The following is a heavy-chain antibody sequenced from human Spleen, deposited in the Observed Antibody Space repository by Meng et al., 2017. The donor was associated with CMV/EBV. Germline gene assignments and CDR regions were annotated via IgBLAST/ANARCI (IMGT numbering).Heavy chain of an antibody. CDR2: IYWDDDK. CDR3: AHVPPYGAGTFDY. J-gene: IGHJ4*02. V-gene: IGHV2-5*02. D-gene: IGHD4/OR15-4a*01. CDR1: GLALTESGVG. Sequence: FSGLALTESGVGVGWLGQPTGKALEWLALIYWDDDKRYSPSLKSRLSITKDTSENQVVLTMTNMDPVDTATYYCAHVPPYGAGTFDYWGQGTLVTVSS.